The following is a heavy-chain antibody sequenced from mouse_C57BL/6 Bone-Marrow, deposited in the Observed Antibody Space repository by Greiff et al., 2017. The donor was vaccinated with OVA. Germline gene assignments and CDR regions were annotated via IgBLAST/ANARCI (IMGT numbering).Heavy chain of an antibody. CDR3: ARYPYGNYLYYYAMDY. Sequence: QVQLQQSGPGLVQPSQRLSITCTVSGFSLTSYGVHWVRQSPGKGLEWLGVIWSGGSTDYNAAFISRLSISKDNSKSQVFFKMNSLQADDTAIYYCARYPYGNYLYYYAMDYWGQGTSVTVSS. CDR1: GFSLTSYG. D-gene: IGHD2-1*01. J-gene: IGHJ4*01. CDR2: IWSGGST. V-gene: IGHV2-2*01.